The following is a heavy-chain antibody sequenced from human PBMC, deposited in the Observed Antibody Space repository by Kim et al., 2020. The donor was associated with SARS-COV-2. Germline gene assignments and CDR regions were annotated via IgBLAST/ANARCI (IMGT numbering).Heavy chain of an antibody. V-gene: IGHV4-39*01. CDR1: GGSISSSSYY. J-gene: IGHJ5*02. D-gene: IGHD2-2*01. Sequence: SETLSLTCTVSGGSISSSSYYWGWIRQPPGKGLEWIGSIYYSGSTYYNPSLKSRVTISVDTSKNQFSLKLSSVTAADTAVYYCARRYCSSTSCRRNWFDPWGQGTLGTVPP. CDR2: IYYSGST. CDR3: ARRYCSSTSCRRNWFDP.